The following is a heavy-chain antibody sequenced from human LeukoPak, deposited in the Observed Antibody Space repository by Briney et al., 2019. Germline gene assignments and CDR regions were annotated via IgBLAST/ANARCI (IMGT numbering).Heavy chain of an antibody. J-gene: IGHJ4*02. Sequence: SETLSLTCTVSGGSISSGDYYWSWIRQPPGKGLEWIGYIYYSGSTYYNPSLKSRVTISVDTSKNQFSLKLSSVTAADTAVYYCATAGRDIVVVPAAIGGGFDYWGQGTLVTVSS. D-gene: IGHD2-2*02. CDR2: IYYSGST. CDR1: GGSISSGDYY. V-gene: IGHV4-30-4*01. CDR3: ATAGRDIVVVPAAIGGGFDY.